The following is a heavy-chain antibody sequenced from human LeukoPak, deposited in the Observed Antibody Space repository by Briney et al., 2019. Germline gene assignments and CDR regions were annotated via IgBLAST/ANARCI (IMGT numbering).Heavy chain of an antibody. J-gene: IGHJ5*02. CDR1: GGSINSNDYS. CDR3: ARHHFGSSGYYYLTYWFDP. V-gene: IGHV4-39*01. Sequence: PSETLSLTCTVSGGSINSNDYSWGWIRQSPGKGLEWIGSASYSGSTYYNPSLKSRVTISVDTSKNQFSLRLISVAAADTAVFYCARHHFGSSGYYYLTYWFDPWGQGTLVTVSS. CDR2: ASYSGST. D-gene: IGHD3-22*01.